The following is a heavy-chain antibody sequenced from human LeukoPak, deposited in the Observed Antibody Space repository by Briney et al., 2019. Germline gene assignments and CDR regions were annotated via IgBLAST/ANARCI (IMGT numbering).Heavy chain of an antibody. Sequence: GGSLRLSCAASGFTFSNYWMHWVRQGPGKGLVWVSFINPDGSTTNYADSVKGRFTISRDNAKNALYLQMNSLRAEDTALYYCAKVRGGYSYGWDFDYWGQGTLVTVSS. CDR1: GFTFSNYW. V-gene: IGHV3-74*01. CDR2: INPDGSTT. J-gene: IGHJ4*02. D-gene: IGHD5-18*01. CDR3: AKVRGGYSYGWDFDY.